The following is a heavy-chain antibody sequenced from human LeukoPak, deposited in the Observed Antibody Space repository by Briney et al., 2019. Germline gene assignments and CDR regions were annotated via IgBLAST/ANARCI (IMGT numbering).Heavy chain of an antibody. D-gene: IGHD3-22*01. Sequence: ASVKVSCKASGYTFTGYYMHWVRQAPGQGLEWMGWINPNSGGTNYAQKFQGRVTMTRDTSISTAYMELSRLRSDDTAVYYCARDLNSSGYYYGSRAYYYYGMDVWGQGTTVTVSS. CDR1: GYTFTGYY. V-gene: IGHV1-2*02. J-gene: IGHJ6*02. CDR3: ARDLNSSGYYYGSRAYYYYGMDV. CDR2: INPNSGGT.